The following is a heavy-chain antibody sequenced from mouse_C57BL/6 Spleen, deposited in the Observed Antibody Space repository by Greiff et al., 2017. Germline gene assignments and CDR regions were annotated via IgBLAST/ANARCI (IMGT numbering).Heavy chain of an antibody. CDR1: GFNIKDSY. D-gene: IGHD1-1*01. CDR3: ARDYYGSSYDWYFDV. V-gene: IGHV14-2*01. CDR2: IDPEDGET. J-gene: IGHJ1*03. Sequence: VQLQQSGAELVKPGASVKLSCTASGFNIKDSYMHWVKQRTEQGLEWIGRIDPEDGETKYARKFQGKATITADPSSNTAYLQLSSLTSEDTAVYYCARDYYGSSYDWYFDVWGTGTTVTVSS.